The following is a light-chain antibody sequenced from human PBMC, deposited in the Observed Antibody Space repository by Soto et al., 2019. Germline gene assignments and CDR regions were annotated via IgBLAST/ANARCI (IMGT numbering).Light chain of an antibody. CDR3: QQYGSSPTWT. J-gene: IGKJ1*01. Sequence: EVVLTQSPDTLSLSPVERVTLSCRASESVRTTSLAWYQQRPGQAPRLLIYGASSRATGIPDRFSGSGSGTDFTLTISRLEAEDFAVYYCQQYGSSPTWTFGQGTKVDIK. CDR2: GAS. CDR1: ESVRTTS. V-gene: IGKV3-20*01.